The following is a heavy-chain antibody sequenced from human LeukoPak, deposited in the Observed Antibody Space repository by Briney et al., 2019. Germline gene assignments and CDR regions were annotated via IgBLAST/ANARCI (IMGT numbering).Heavy chain of an antibody. V-gene: IGHV1-2*06. CDR3: AREDVVAADFDY. D-gene: IGHD2-15*01. J-gene: IGHJ4*02. Sequence: ASVKVSCKASGYTFTGYYMHWVRQAPGQGLEWMGRINPNSGGTNYAQKFQGRVTMTRDTSISTAYMELSRLRSDDTAVYYCAREDVVAADFDYWGQGTPVTVSS. CDR2: INPNSGGT. CDR1: GYTFTGYY.